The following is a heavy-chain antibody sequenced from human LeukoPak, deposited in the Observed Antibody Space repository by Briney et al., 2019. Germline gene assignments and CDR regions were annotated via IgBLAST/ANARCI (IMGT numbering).Heavy chain of an antibody. D-gene: IGHD3-22*01. Sequence: PGGSLRLSCEASGFTFSRHDMHWVRQAPGKGLEWVAFIQHGGGDKNYADSVKGRFTISRDNSKNTLYLQMNSLRVEDTAVYYCAKDRRYYDGSSYYSHDGFDLWGQGTMVTVSS. J-gene: IGHJ3*01. CDR1: GFTFSRHD. CDR3: AKDRRYYDGSSYYSHDGFDL. V-gene: IGHV3-30*02. CDR2: IQHGGGDK.